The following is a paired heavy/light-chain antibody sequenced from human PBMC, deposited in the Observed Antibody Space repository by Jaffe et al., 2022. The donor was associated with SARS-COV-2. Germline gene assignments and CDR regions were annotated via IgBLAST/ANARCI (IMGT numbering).Light chain of an antibody. CDR1: SSNIGGNY. CDR2: KNN. V-gene: IGLV1-47*01. J-gene: IGLJ3*02. CDR3: EAWDDRLSGPV. Sequence: QSVLTQPPSASGTPGQRVTIYCSGSSSNIGGNYVYWYQQLPGTAPKLLIYKNNQRPSGVPDRFSGSKSGTSASLAISGLRSEDEADYYCEAWDDRLSGPVFGGGTKLTVL.
Heavy chain of an antibody. V-gene: IGHV3-74*01. D-gene: IGHD3-9*01. J-gene: IGHJ6*02. Sequence: EVQLVESGGGLVQPGGSLRLSCAASGFTFSNYWMHWVRQAPGKGLMWLSRVKSDGSSTTYADSVKGRFTISRDNAKNTLYLQMNSLRAEDTAVYYCTRDLTGAHNGMDVWGQGTTVTVS. CDR3: TRDLTGAHNGMDV. CDR1: GFTFSNYW. CDR2: VKSDGSST.